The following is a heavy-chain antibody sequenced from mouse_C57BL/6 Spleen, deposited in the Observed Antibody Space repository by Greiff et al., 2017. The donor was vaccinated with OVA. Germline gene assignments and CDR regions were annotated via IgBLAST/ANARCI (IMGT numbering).Heavy chain of an antibody. CDR3: ARETGTDAFFDY. CDR2: INYDGSST. CDR1: GFTFSDYY. Sequence: EVKLVESEGGLVQPGSSMKLSCTASGFTFSDYYMAWVRQVPEKGLEWVANINYDGSSTYYLDSLKSRFIISRDNAKNILYLQMSSLKSEDTATYYCARETGTDAFFDYWGQGTTLTVSS. J-gene: IGHJ2*01. D-gene: IGHD4-1*01. V-gene: IGHV5-16*01.